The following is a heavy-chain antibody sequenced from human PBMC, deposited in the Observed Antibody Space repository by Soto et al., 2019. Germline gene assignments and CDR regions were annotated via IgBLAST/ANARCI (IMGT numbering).Heavy chain of an antibody. J-gene: IGHJ5*02. CDR1: GYTFSNYG. CDR3: ARVVPGAEAWFGP. Sequence: AASVKVSCKTSGYTFSNYGITWVRQAPRQPLEWLGWISLYSDGTNYAQKFQGRVSMTTDTSTTTAYMELRSLRSDDTAVYYCARVVPGAEAWFGPWGQGTLVTVSS. CDR2: ISLYSDGT. V-gene: IGHV1-18*01. D-gene: IGHD2-2*01.